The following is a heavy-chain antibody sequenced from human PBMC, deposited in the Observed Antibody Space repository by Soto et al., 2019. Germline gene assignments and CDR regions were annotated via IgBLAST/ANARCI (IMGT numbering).Heavy chain of an antibody. J-gene: IGHJ6*03. CDR2: IWYDGSNK. Sequence: LRLSCAASGFTFSSYGMHWVRQAPGKGLEWVAVIWYDGSNKYYADSVKGRFTISRDNSKNTLYLQMNSLRAEDTAVYYCARDPMSRGYYYYMDVWGKGTTVTVSS. CDR3: ARDPMSRGYYYYMDV. CDR1: GFTFSSYG. D-gene: IGHD3-10*01. V-gene: IGHV3-33*01.